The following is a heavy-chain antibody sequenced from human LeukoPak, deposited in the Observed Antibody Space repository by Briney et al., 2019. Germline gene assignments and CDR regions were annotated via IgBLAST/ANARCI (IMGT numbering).Heavy chain of an antibody. CDR1: GYTFTSYG. Sequence: ASVTVSFKASGYTFTSYGISWVRQAPGQGLEWMGWISAYNGNTNYAQKLQGRVTMTTDTSTSTAYMELRSLRSDDTAVYYCARSSVYYYDSSGYQNWFDHWGQGTLVTVSS. CDR2: ISAYNGNT. V-gene: IGHV1-18*01. D-gene: IGHD3-22*01. J-gene: IGHJ5*02. CDR3: ARSSVYYYDSSGYQNWFDH.